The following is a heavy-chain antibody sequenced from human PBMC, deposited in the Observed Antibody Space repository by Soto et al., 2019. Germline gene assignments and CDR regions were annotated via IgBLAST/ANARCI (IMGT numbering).Heavy chain of an antibody. CDR2: TSDGST. CDR1: GFTFSNYG. D-gene: IGHD6-19*01. CDR3: ARLVPGTWFGDY. V-gene: IGHV3-23*01. J-gene: IGHJ4*02. Sequence: EVQLLGSGGGSVQTGGSLRLSCAASGFTFSNYGMTWVRQAPGKGLEWLSATSDGSTFYSESVKGRFAMSRDDSINMLFLHMSSLRAEDTATYYCARLVPGTWFGDYWGQGILVSVSS.